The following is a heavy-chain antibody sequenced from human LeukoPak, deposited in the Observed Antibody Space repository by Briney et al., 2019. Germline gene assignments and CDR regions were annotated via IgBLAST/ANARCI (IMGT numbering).Heavy chain of an antibody. CDR3: VRVKGTYFDF. J-gene: IGHJ4*02. V-gene: IGHV3-48*01. CDR1: GFPFSSYS. CDR2: ISASGSNI. Sequence: HPGESLRLSCAASGFPFSSYSMNWVRQAPGKGLEWVSYISASGSNIYYLDSVKGRFTVSRDNAMNSLFLQMDRPRAEDTAVYYCVRVKGTYFDFWGQGTLVTVSS. D-gene: IGHD1-1*01.